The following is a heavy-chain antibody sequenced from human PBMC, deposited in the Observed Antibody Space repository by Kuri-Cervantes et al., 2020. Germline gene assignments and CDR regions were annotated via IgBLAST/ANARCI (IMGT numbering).Heavy chain of an antibody. Sequence: ASVKVSCKASGYTFTSYGISWVRQAPGQGLEWMGWISAYNGNTNYAQKFQGRVTITTDESTTTAHMELSSLRSEDSAVYYCARGEGLEDGYNLYYWGQGTLVTVSS. J-gene: IGHJ4*02. V-gene: IGHV1-18*01. CDR2: ISAYNGNT. CDR1: GYTFTSYG. CDR3: ARGEGLEDGYNLYY. D-gene: IGHD5-24*01.